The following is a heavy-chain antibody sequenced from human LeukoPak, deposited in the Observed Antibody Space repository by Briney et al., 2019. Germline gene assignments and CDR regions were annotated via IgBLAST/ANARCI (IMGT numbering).Heavy chain of an antibody. J-gene: IGHJ4*02. CDR3: VRVKGTYFDY. CDR1: GFPLSSYS. CDR2: ISPSSGNI. Sequence: GGSLRLSCVASGFPLSSYSINWIRQAPGKGLEWVSYISPSSGNIYYLDSVQGRFTVSRDNDRNSLFLQIDSPTAEDTAVYFCVRVKGTYFDYWGQGALVTVSS. V-gene: IGHV3-48*01. D-gene: IGHD1-1*01.